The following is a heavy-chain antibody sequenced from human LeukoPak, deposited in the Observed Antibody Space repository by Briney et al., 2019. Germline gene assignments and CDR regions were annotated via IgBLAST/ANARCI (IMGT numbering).Heavy chain of an antibody. CDR3: ARYIVVVVAATRSDAFDI. V-gene: IGHV3-23*01. CDR1: GLTFSSYA. J-gene: IGHJ3*02. D-gene: IGHD2-15*01. CDR2: ISGSGGST. Sequence: GGSLRLSCAASGLTFSSYAMSWVRQAPGKGLEWVSAISGSGGSTYYADSVKGRFTISRDNSKNTLYLQMNSLRAEDTAVYYCARYIVVVVAATRSDAFDIWGQGTMVTVSS.